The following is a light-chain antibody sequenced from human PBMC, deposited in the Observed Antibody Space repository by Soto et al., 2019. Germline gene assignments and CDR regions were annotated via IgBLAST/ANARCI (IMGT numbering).Light chain of an antibody. V-gene: IGKV3-15*01. CDR2: GAS. CDR1: QSVTTD. J-gene: IGKJ4*01. Sequence: EIVMTKSPATLSVSPGERVTLSCRASQSVTTDFAWYQQNPCQAPRLLISGASTRATGLPVRFSGCGSGTEFTLSISSTQPEYFAVYYCHQYIDWPLTFGGGTRVEIK. CDR3: HQYIDWPLT.